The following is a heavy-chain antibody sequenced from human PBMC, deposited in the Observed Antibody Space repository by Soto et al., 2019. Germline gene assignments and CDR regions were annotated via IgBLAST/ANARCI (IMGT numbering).Heavy chain of an antibody. Sequence: LSLTCAVYGGSFSGCYWSWIRQPPGKGLEWIGEINHSGSTNYNPSLKSRVTISVDTSKNQFSLKLSSVTAADTAVYYCARGGVVPAARPFDYWGQGTLVTVS. CDR2: INHSGST. V-gene: IGHV4-34*01. CDR1: GGSFSGCY. D-gene: IGHD2-2*01. J-gene: IGHJ4*02. CDR3: ARGGVVPAARPFDY.